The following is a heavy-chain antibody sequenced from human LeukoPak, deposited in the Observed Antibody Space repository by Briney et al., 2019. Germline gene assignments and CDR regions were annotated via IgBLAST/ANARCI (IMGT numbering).Heavy chain of an antibody. CDR1: GGSIRSSSYY. CDR2: IYYGGNT. V-gene: IGHV4-39*07. D-gene: IGHD4-23*01. J-gene: IGHJ2*01. CDR3: ARVPDDLNPRTVVTPWYFDL. Sequence: SETLSLTCTVSGGSIRSSSYYWGWIRQPPGKGLEWIGSIYYGGNTYYNPSLKSRVTISVDTSKNQFSLKLSSVTAADTAVYYCARVPDDLNPRTVVTPWYFDLWGRGTLVTVSS.